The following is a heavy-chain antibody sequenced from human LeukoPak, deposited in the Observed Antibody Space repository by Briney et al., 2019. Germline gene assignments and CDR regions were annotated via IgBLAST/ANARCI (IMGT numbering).Heavy chain of an antibody. D-gene: IGHD2-2*02. CDR1: GFTFSSYS. J-gene: IGHJ5*02. CDR2: IRYDGSNE. Sequence: PGGSLRLSCAASGFTFSSYSMNWVRQAPGKGLEWVAFIRYDGSNEYYADSVKGRFTISRDNSKNMLYLEMNSLRAEDTAVYYCAKGYCSSTSCYRVNWFDPWGQGTLVTVSS. V-gene: IGHV3-30*02. CDR3: AKGYCSSTSCYRVNWFDP.